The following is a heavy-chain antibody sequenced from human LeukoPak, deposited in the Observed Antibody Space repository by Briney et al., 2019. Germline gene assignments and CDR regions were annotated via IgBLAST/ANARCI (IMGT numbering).Heavy chain of an antibody. CDR3: ARDLGITGTIWYFDL. D-gene: IGHD1-7*01. CDR2: ISSSRTYI. J-gene: IGHJ2*01. Sequence: PGGSLRLSCAASGFTFSTYSMNWVRQAPGKGLEWVSSISSSRTYIYYADSVKGRFTISRDNAKNSLFLQMNSLRAEDTAVYYCARDLGITGTIWYFDLWGRGTLVTVSS. V-gene: IGHV3-21*01. CDR1: GFTFSTYS.